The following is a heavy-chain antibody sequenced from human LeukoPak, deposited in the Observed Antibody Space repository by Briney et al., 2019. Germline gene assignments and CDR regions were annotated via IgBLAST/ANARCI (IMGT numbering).Heavy chain of an antibody. D-gene: IGHD3-22*01. CDR2: ITSSSSI. V-gene: IGHV3-48*02. CDR1: GFTFNSYS. CDR3: ARDLRVVVVMRSYYYYGMDV. J-gene: IGHJ6*02. Sequence: GGSLRLSCAASGFTFNSYSMNWVRQAPGKGLEWASYITSSSSIYYADSVKGRFTISRDNAKNSLYLQMNSLRDEDTAVYYCARDLRVVVVMRSYYYYGMDVWGQGTTVTVSS.